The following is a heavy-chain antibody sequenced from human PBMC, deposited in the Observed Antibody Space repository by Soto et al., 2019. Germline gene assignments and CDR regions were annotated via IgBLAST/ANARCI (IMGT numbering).Heavy chain of an antibody. Sequence: QVQLVQSGAEVTKPGASVKVSCKASGYTFTSYDINWVRQATGQGLEWMGWMNTNSGNTGYAQKFQGRVTMTRNTSISTAYMELSSLRSEDTAVYYCARAEIIAAEQNWFDPWGQGTLVTVSS. CDR1: GYTFTSYD. CDR2: MNTNSGNT. V-gene: IGHV1-8*01. D-gene: IGHD6-13*01. J-gene: IGHJ5*02. CDR3: ARAEIIAAEQNWFDP.